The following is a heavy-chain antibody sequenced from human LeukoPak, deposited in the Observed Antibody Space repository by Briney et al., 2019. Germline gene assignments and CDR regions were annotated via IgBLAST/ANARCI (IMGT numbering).Heavy chain of an antibody. V-gene: IGHV3-23*01. CDR2: ISGSGGST. D-gene: IGHD3-22*01. CDR3: ARDPLPYYYDSSLPYYFDY. CDR1: GFTFSSYA. Sequence: PGGSLRLSCAASGFTFSSYAMSWVRQAPGKGLEWVSAISGSGGSTYYADSVKGRFTISRDNAKNSLYLQMNSLRAEDTAVYYCARDPLPYYYDSSLPYYFDYWGQGTLVTVSS. J-gene: IGHJ4*02.